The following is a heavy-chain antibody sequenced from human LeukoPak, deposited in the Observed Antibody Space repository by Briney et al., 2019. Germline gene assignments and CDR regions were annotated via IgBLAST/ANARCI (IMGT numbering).Heavy chain of an antibody. V-gene: IGHV3-66*01. CDR2: IYSGGST. Sequence: GGSLTLSCAASGFTVSSNYMSWVRQAPGKGLEWVSVIYSGGSTYYADSVKGRFTISRDNSKNTLYLQMNSLRAEDTAVYYCARVLDTDMVYFDHWGQGTLVTVSS. CDR1: GFTVSSNY. CDR3: ARVLDTDMVYFDH. D-gene: IGHD5-18*01. J-gene: IGHJ4*02.